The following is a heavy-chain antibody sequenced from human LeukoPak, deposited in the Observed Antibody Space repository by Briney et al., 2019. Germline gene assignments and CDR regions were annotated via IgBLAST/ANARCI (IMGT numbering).Heavy chain of an antibody. CDR2: ISASGENT. J-gene: IGHJ4*02. D-gene: IGHD6-13*01. Sequence: GGSLRLSCAASGFTFSNYAMSWVSQAPGKGLEWVSSISASGENTYYADSVKGRFTISRDNSKNTLYLQMNSLRAEDTAVYYCARSSLAAAEFDYWGQGTLVTVSS. CDR1: GFTFSNYA. V-gene: IGHV3-23*01. CDR3: ARSSLAAAEFDY.